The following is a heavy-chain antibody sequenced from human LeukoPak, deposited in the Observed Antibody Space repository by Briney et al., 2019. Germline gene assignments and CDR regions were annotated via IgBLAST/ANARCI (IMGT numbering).Heavy chain of an antibody. V-gene: IGHV1-69*05. D-gene: IGHD2-2*01. CDR2: IIPIFGTA. Sequence: ASVKVSCKASGGAFSSYAISWVRQAPGQGLEWMGGIIPIFGTANYAQKFQGRVTITTDESTSTAYMELSSLRSEDTAVYYCARGSGHCSSTSCYHFDYWGQGTLVTVSS. J-gene: IGHJ4*02. CDR1: GGAFSSYA. CDR3: ARGSGHCSSTSCYHFDY.